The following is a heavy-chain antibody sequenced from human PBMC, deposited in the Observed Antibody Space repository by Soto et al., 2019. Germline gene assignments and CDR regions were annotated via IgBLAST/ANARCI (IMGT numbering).Heavy chain of an antibody. Sequence: RGSLRLSCAASGFTFSSYAMSWVRQAPGKGLEWVSAISGSGGSTYYADSVKGRFTISRDNSKNTLYLQMNSLRAEDTAVYYCAKEGDGDGNGGGYYYYYYGMDVWGQGTMVTVSS. CDR3: AKEGDGDGNGGGYYYYYYGMDV. CDR1: GFTFSSYA. D-gene: IGHD4-17*01. J-gene: IGHJ6*02. V-gene: IGHV3-23*01. CDR2: ISGSGGST.